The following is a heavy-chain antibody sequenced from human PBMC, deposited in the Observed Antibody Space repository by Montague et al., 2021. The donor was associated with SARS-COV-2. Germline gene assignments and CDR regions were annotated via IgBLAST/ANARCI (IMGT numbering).Heavy chain of an antibody. Sequence: CAISGDSDGSNTPAWNWNRQTPSGRLHRLGRSNYRSKWTSDYATSVEGRISIDPDTSKNQFFLHLRSVTPEDTGVYYCVRDTGSAQAGFDAWGQGTLVTVSS. CDR3: VRDTGSAQAGFDA. CDR1: GDSDGSNTPA. V-gene: IGHV6-1*01. CDR2: SNYRSKWTS. D-gene: IGHD4-17*01. J-gene: IGHJ4*02.